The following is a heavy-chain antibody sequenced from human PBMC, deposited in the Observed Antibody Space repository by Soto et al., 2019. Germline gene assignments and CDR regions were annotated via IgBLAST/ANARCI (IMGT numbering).Heavy chain of an antibody. CDR3: ARIGGWYDIDF. D-gene: IGHD6-19*01. CDR1: GGSVSSGSFH. V-gene: IGHV4-61*01. Sequence: PSETLSLTCSVSGGSVSSGSFHWSWIRQPPGKGLQFIGSIFYNGTANYSPSLKNRVSISIDTSQSQFFLQLISVAAADPAVYYCARIGGWYDIDFWGQGSLVTVSS. CDR2: IFYNGTA. J-gene: IGHJ4*02.